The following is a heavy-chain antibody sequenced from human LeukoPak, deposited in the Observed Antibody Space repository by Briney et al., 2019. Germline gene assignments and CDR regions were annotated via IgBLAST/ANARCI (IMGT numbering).Heavy chain of an antibody. CDR1: GFTFSSYG. CDR3: VKDRAATSYYYYMDV. J-gene: IGHJ6*03. D-gene: IGHD3-10*01. CDR2: IRYDGSNK. V-gene: IGHV3-30*02. Sequence: GGSLRLSCAASGFTFSSYGMHWVRQAPGKGLEWVAFIRYDGSNKYYADSVKGRFTISRDNSKNTLYLQLNSLTSEDTAVYYCVKDRAATSYYYYMDVWGKGTTVTVSS.